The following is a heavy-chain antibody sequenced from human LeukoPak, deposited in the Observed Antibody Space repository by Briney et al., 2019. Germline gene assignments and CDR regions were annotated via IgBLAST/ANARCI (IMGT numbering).Heavy chain of an antibody. V-gene: IGHV4-59*01. CDR3: ARDADGWFDP. CDR2: IYYSGST. J-gene: IGHJ5*02. CDR1: GGSISSYY. D-gene: IGHD5-24*01. Sequence: SETLSLTCTVSGGSISSYYWSWVRQPPGKGVEWVGYIYYSGSTNYNPSLKSRVTISVDTSKNQFSLKLSSVTAADTAVYYCARDADGWFDPWGQGTLDTVSS.